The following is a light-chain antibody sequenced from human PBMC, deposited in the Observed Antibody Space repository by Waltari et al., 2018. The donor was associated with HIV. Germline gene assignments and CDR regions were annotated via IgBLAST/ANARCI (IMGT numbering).Light chain of an antibody. Sequence: QSVLTQPPSTSGTPGQSVTITCSGSSPNIGSNFVYWYQQVPGTAPKLLISRNSQRPSGVPDRFAGSKSGTSASLASSGLRAEDEADYYCAAWDDSLSGGVFGGGTKLTVL. CDR3: AAWDDSLSGGV. CDR2: RNS. J-gene: IGLJ2*01. CDR1: SPNIGSNF. V-gene: IGLV1-47*01.